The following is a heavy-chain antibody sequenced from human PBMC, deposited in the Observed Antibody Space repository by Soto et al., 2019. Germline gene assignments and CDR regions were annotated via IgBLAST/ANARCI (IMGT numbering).Heavy chain of an antibody. V-gene: IGHV4-31*03. CDR1: GGSISSGGYY. D-gene: IGHD3-22*01. CDR3: ARGYSSGYLGNWFDP. Sequence: QVQLQESGPGLVKPSQTLSLTCTVSGGSISSGGYYWSWIRQHPGKGLEWIGYIYYSGITSYTPSLKSRVTISVDTSKNQFSLKMSSVTAADTAVYYCARGYSSGYLGNWFDPWGQGTLVTVSS. J-gene: IGHJ5*02. CDR2: IYYSGIT.